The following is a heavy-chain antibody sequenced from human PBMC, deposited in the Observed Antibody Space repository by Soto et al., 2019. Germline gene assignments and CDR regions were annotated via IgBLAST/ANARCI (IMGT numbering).Heavy chain of an antibody. CDR3: ASDNDEHNTIDY. CDR1: GFTFSSYA. CDR2: ISYDGSNK. J-gene: IGHJ4*02. Sequence: HPGGSLRLSCAASGFTFSSYAMHWVRQAPGKGLEWVAVISYDGSNKYYADSVKGRFTISRDNSKNTLYLQMNSLRAEDTAVYYCASDNDEHNTIDYWGQGTLVTVSS. V-gene: IGHV3-30-3*01. D-gene: IGHD1-1*01.